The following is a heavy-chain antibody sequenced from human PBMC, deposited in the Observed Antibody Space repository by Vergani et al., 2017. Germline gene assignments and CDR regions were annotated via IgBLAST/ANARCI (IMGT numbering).Heavy chain of an antibody. J-gene: IGHJ4*02. CDR2: IWYDGSNK. D-gene: IGHD2-8*01. Sequence: QVQLVESEGGVVQPGRSLTLSCVASGFTFSSHGMHWVRQAPGKGLEWVAVIWYDGSNKYYGDSVKGRFTISRDNSKNTLYLQMNSLRVEDTAMYFCARGLWDCTHIRCSPPSYWGQGTQVTVSS. CDR1: GFTFSSHG. CDR3: ARGLWDCTHIRCSPPSY. V-gene: IGHV3-33*01.